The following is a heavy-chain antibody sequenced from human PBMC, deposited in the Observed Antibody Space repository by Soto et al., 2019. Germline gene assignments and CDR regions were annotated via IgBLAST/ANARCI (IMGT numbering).Heavy chain of an antibody. CDR2: IYYSGST. CDR3: ARRSPPNYDILTGYYIFDP. CDR1: GGSISSYY. Sequence: SETLSLTCTVSGGSISSYYWSWIRQPPGKGLEWIGYIYYSGSTNYNPSLKSRVTISVDTSKNQFSLKLSSVTAADTAVYYCARRSPPNYDILTGYYIFDPWGQGTLVTVSS. J-gene: IGHJ5*02. D-gene: IGHD3-9*01. V-gene: IGHV4-59*08.